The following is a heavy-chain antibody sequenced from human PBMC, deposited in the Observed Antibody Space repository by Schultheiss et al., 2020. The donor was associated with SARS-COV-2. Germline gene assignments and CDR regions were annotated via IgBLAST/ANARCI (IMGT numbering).Heavy chain of an antibody. CDR2: IWYDGSNK. CDR3: ASPGDCRY. D-gene: IGHD3-10*01. CDR1: GFTFGDYA. J-gene: IGHJ4*02. Sequence: GESLKISCTASGFTFGDYAMSWVRQAPGKGLEWVAVIWYDGSNKYYADSVKGRFTISRDNAKNSLYLQMNSLRVEDTGVYYCASPGDCRYWGQGTLVTVSS. V-gene: IGHV3-33*03.